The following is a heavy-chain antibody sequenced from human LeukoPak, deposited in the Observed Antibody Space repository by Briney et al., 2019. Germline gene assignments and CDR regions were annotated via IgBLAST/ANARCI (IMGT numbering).Heavy chain of an antibody. J-gene: IGHJ4*02. Sequence: SETLSLTCTVSGGSISSSSYYWGWIRQPPGNGLEWIGSIYYSGSTYYNPSLKSRVTISVDTSKNQFSLKLSSVTAADTAVYYCARHESEITMVRGVTDYWGQGTLVTVSS. V-gene: IGHV4-39*01. CDR3: ARHESEITMVRGVTDY. D-gene: IGHD3-10*01. CDR2: IYYSGST. CDR1: GGSISSSSYY.